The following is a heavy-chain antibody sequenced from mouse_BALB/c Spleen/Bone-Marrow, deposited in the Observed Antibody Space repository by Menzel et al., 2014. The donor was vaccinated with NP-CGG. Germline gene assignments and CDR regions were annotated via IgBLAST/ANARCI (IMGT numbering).Heavy chain of an antibody. CDR3: IYYGSPYARDY. D-gene: IGHD2-1*01. CDR1: GYTFTSYY. CDR2: INPSNGGT. V-gene: IGHV1S81*02. Sequence: VQLQQSGAELVKPGASVKLSCKASGYTFTSYYMYWVKQRPGQGLEWIGEINPSNGGTNFNEKFKSKATLTVDKSSSTAYMQLSSLTSEDSAVYYCIYYGSPYARDYWGQGTSVTVSS. J-gene: IGHJ4*01.